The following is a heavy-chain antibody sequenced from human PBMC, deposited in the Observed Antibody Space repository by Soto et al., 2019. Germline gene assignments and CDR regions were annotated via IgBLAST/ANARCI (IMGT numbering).Heavy chain of an antibody. V-gene: IGHV3-23*01. CDR1: SFLFCDYA. J-gene: IGHJ3*02. CDR2: IGGGGDVT. D-gene: IGHD2-8*01. CDR3: VIDCMLYNSVLRLFDS. Sequence: GHHNLPSAAFSFLFCDYAMSWVRPTRRKGLEWVSSIGGGGDVTYYADSVNGRFIISRDISKNTLSLQMSGLMVEDSAVYYCVIDCMLYNSVLRLFDSCGQGSVVIVS.